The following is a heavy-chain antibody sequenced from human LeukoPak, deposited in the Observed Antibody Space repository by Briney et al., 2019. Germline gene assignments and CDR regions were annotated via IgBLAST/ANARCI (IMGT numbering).Heavy chain of an antibody. CDR1: GGSMHSSNYY. D-gene: IGHD3-22*01. CDR2: VYXSGST. Sequence: KPSETLSLTCTVSGGSMHSSNYYWGWIRQPPGKGLEYIXSVYXSGSTYYNPSLKSRVTISVDTSKNQFSLKLSSVTAADTAVYXCAXGXXFYYDDSDYPPDYFDYWGQGILVTVSS. J-gene: IGHJ4*02. CDR3: AXGXXFYYDDSDYPPDYFDY. V-gene: IGHV4-39*07.